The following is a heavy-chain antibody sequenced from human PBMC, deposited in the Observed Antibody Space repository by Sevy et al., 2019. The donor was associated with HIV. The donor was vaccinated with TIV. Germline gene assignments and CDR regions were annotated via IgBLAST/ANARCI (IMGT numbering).Heavy chain of an antibody. CDR1: GFSFSSYS. CDR3: ARDDHWAFDY. V-gene: IGHV3-48*01. CDR2: ISSSSGTI. Sequence: GGSLRLSCVTSGFSFSSYSMSWVRQAPGKGLEWVSYISSSSGTIRYEDSVNGRLTISRDNAKNSLFLQMNSLRAEDTAVYYCARDDHWAFDYWGQGALVTVSS. J-gene: IGHJ4*02. D-gene: IGHD7-27*01.